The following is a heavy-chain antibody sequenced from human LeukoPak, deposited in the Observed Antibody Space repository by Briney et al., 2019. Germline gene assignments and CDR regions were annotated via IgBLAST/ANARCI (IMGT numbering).Heavy chain of an antibody. CDR2: IYYSGST. V-gene: IGHV4-61*05. CDR1: GGSISSSSYY. D-gene: IGHD1-7*01. CDR3: ARELKVGNTGYYFDY. J-gene: IGHJ4*02. Sequence: PSETLSLTCTVSGGSISSSSYYWGWIRQPPGKGLEWIGYIYYSGSTNYNPSLKSRVTMSVDTSKNQFSLKLSSVTAADTAVYYCARELKVGNTGYYFDYWGQGTLVTVSP.